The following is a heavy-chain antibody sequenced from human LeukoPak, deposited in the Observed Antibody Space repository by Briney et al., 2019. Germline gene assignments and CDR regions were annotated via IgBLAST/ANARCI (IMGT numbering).Heavy chain of an antibody. Sequence: PGGSLRLSCAASGIIFTSHWMSWVRQAPGKGLEWVANIKQDGSAKNYVDSVKGRFTISRDSAKNSVYLQMNSLRAEDTAVYYCASSTWMVHFDYWGQGTLVTVSS. CDR3: ASSTWMVHFDY. V-gene: IGHV3-7*01. D-gene: IGHD6-19*01. J-gene: IGHJ4*02. CDR1: GIIFTSHW. CDR2: IKQDGSAK.